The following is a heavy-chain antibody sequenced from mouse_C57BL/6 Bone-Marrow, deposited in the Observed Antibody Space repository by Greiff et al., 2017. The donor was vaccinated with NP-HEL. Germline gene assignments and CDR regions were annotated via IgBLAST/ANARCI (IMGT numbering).Heavy chain of an antibody. CDR1: GFTFSSYA. J-gene: IGHJ2*01. D-gene: IGHD3-1*01. V-gene: IGHV5-4*01. CDR3: ARDLGLYYFDY. CDR2: ISDGGSYT. Sequence: EVKVVESGGGLVKPGGSLKLSCAASGFTFSSYAMSWVRQTPEKRLEWVATISDGGSYTYYPDNVKGRFTISRDNAKNNLYLQMSHLKSEDTAMYYCARDLGLYYFDYWGQGTTLTVSS.